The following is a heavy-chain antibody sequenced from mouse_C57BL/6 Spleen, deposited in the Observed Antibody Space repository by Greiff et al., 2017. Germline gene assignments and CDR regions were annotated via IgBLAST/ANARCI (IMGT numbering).Heavy chain of an antibody. CDR1: GYAFSSYW. J-gene: IGHJ4*01. V-gene: IGHV1-80*01. CDR3: ASRNYYAMDY. Sequence: QVQLQQSGAELVKPGASVKISCKASGYAFSSYWMNWVKQRPGKGLGWIGQIYPGDGDTNYTGTFKGKATLTADKSSSTAYMQLSSLTSEDSAVYFCASRNYYAMDYWGQGTSGTVSS. CDR2: IYPGDGDT.